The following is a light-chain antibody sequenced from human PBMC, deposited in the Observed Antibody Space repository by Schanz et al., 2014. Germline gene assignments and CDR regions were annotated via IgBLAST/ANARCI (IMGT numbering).Light chain of an antibody. CDR3: QQYGTSSRT. Sequence: EIVLTQSPGTLSLSPGERATLSCRASQSVSSNLAWYQQKPGQAPRLLIYGASTRATAIPDRFSGSGSGTDFTLTISRLEPEDFAVYYCQQYGTSSRTFGQGTRVDIK. CDR1: QSVSSN. J-gene: IGKJ1*01. CDR2: GAS. V-gene: IGKV3-20*01.